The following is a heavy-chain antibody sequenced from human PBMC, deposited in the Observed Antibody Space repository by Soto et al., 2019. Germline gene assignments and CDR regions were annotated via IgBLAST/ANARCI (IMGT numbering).Heavy chain of an antibody. D-gene: IGHD4-17*01. J-gene: IGHJ6*02. Sequence: EVQLVESGGGLVQPGGSLRLSCAASGFTFSSYEMNWVRQAPGKGLEWVSYISSSGSTIYYADSVKGRFTISRDNAKNSLYLQMNSLRAEDTAVYYCARDLDYGDPFGFDYYYGMDVWGQGTTVTVSS. CDR3: ARDLDYGDPFGFDYYYGMDV. CDR1: GFTFSSYE. CDR2: ISSSGSTI. V-gene: IGHV3-48*03.